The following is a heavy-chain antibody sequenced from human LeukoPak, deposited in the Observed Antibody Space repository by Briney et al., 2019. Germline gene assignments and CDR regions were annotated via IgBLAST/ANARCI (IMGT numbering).Heavy chain of an antibody. CDR2: VNADGGNT. CDR3: TKRVKYGGTWDHFAD. CDR1: GFTFDNYR. D-gene: IGHD1-26*01. V-gene: IGHV3-23*01. J-gene: IGHJ4*02. Sequence: GGSLRLSCAASGFTFDNYRMSWVRQAPGKRLEWVSTVNADGGNTYYADSVKGRFTNSRDNSKSTLILQMNSLRVEDTALYYCTKRVKYGGTWDHFADWGQGTLVTVSS.